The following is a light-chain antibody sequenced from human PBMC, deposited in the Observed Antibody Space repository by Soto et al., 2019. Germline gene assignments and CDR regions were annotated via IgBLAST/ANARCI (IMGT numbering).Light chain of an antibody. Sequence: EIVLIQSPATLSLSPGERATLSCRASQSVSSYLAWYQQKPGQAPRLLIYDVSTRATGIPARFSGSGSGTDFTLTITSLEPEDFAVYSCQQRSDWPITFGQGTRLEIK. CDR2: DVS. V-gene: IGKV3-11*01. CDR3: QQRSDWPIT. J-gene: IGKJ5*01. CDR1: QSVSSY.